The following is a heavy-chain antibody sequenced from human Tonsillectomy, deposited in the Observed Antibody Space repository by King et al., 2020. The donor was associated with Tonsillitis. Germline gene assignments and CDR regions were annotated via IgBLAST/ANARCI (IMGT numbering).Heavy chain of an antibody. CDR3: AKDKGADYHDSGRGAFDI. J-gene: IGHJ3*02. CDR1: GFRFNNYD. Sequence: DVQLVESGGGLVKPGGSLRLSCATSGFRFNNYDMNWVRQAPGKGLEWVSSIRSSSKYIYYADLVKGRFTVSRDNAKNSLLLQMNSLRAEDTAVYYCAKDKGADYHDSGRGAFDIWGQGTMVTVSS. CDR2: IRSSSKYI. V-gene: IGHV3-21*01. D-gene: IGHD3-22*01.